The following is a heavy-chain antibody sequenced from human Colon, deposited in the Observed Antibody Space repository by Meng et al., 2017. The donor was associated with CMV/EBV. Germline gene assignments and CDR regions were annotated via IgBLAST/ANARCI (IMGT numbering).Heavy chain of an antibody. V-gene: IGHV3-33*06. CDR3: TKGQDDFWNGSPLDV. Sequence: GESLKISCAASGFTFSSYGMHWVRQAPGKGLEWVAVIWYDGSNKYYADSVKGRFTISRDNSKNTLYLQINSLRAEDTAKYYCTKGQDDFWNGSPLDVWGQGTTVTVSS. D-gene: IGHD3-3*01. CDR1: GFTFSSYG. J-gene: IGHJ6*02. CDR2: IWYDGSNK.